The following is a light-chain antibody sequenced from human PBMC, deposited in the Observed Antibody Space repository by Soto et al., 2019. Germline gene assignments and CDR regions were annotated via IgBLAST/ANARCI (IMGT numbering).Light chain of an antibody. CDR2: TAS. J-gene: IGKJ1*01. Sequence: DIQMTQSPSSLSASVGDTVTITCRASQGIIDYLAWYQQRPGKVPKLLIYTASTLQTGVPSRFSGSGAATEFIFTISSPQPDDVATYYCQYYYSAYQTFGQGTKVEIK. V-gene: IGKV1-27*01. CDR3: QYYYSAYQT. CDR1: QGIIDY.